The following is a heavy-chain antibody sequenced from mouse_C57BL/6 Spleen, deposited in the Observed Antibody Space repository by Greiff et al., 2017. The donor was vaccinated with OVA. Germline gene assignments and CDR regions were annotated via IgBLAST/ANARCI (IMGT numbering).Heavy chain of an antibody. J-gene: IGHJ2*01. CDR3: ARSHYDGPYYFDY. CDR2: IYPGGGYT. D-gene: IGHD1-2*01. Sequence: QVQLQQSGAELVRPGTSVKMSCKASGYTFTNYWIGWAKQRPGHGLEWIGDIYPGGGYTNYNEKFKGKATLTADKSSSAAYMQFSSLTSEDSAIYYCARSHYDGPYYFDYWGQGTTLTVSS. CDR1: GYTFTNYW. V-gene: IGHV1-63*01.